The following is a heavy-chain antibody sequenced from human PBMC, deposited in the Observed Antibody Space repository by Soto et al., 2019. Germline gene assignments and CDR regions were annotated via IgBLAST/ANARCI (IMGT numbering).Heavy chain of an antibody. D-gene: IGHD3-10*01. V-gene: IGHV3-30*18. Sequence: QVQLVESGGGVVQPGRSLRLSCAASGFTFRSYGMHWVRQAPGKGLEWVALMSFDGNNKYYADSVRGRFTMSSDNSKSTLYLQMDILRPEDTAVYYCAKEFGWELQLSHPYYNSGMDVWGQGTTVTVSS. CDR3: AKEFGWELQLSHPYYNSGMDV. CDR1: GFTFRSYG. J-gene: IGHJ6*02. CDR2: MSFDGNNK.